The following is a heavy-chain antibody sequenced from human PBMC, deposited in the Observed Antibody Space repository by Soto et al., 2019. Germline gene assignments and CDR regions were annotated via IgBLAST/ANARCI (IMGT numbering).Heavy chain of an antibody. V-gene: IGHV4-59*01. Sequence: QVQLQESGPGLVKPSETLSLTCTVSGGSISSYYWSWIRQPPGKGLEWIGYIYYSGSTNYNPSLKSRVTISVDTSKNQFSLKLSSVTAADTAVYYCARDRHPGFYYGSGSYYFGGMDVWGQGTTVTVSS. CDR3: ARDRHPGFYYGSGSYYFGGMDV. CDR2: IYYSGST. CDR1: GGSISSYY. J-gene: IGHJ6*02. D-gene: IGHD3-10*01.